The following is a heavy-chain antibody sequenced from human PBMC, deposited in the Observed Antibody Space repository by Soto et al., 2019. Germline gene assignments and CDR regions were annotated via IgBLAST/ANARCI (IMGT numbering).Heavy chain of an antibody. CDR2: IIPIFGIA. CDR1: GGTFSRYS. D-gene: IGHD1-1*01. Sequence: ASVKVSCKASGGTFSRYSITWVRQAPGHGLEWIGRIIPIFGIASYAQKFQGRVTITADESTSTAYMELSSLTSEDTAVYYCARDQSWNDLVWWFDPWGQGTLVTVSS. J-gene: IGHJ5*02. CDR3: ARDQSWNDLVWWFDP. V-gene: IGHV1-69*13.